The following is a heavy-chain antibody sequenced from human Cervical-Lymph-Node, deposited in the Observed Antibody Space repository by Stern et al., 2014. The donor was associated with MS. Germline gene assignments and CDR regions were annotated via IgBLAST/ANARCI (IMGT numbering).Heavy chain of an antibody. D-gene: IGHD3-10*01. J-gene: IGHJ4*02. V-gene: IGHV1-18*01. Sequence: QVQLGQSGAEVKKPGASVKVSCKASGYTFTSYGISWVRQAPGQGLEGMGWISAYNGNTNYAQKLQGRVTMTTDTSTSTAYMELRSLRSDDTAVYYCARTVLIRFGEHSNINDYWGQGTLVTVSS. CDR3: ARTVLIRFGEHSNINDY. CDR2: ISAYNGNT. CDR1: GYTFTSYG.